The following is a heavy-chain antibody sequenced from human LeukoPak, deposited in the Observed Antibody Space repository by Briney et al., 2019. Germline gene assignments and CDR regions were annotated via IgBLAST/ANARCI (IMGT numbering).Heavy chain of an antibody. J-gene: IGHJ4*02. V-gene: IGHV4-34*01. CDR3: ARGVFYYDSSGYSPKIDY. CDR2: INHSGST. D-gene: IGHD3-22*01. CDR1: GGSFSGYY. Sequence: PSETLSLTCAVYGGSFSGYYWSWIRQPPGKGLEWIGEINHSGSTNYNPSLKSRVTISVDTSKNQFSLKLSSVTAADTAVYYCARGVFYYDSSGYSPKIDYWGQGTLVTVSS.